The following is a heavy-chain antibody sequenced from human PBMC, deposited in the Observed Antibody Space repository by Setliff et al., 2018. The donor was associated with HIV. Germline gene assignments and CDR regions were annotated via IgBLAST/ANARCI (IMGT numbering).Heavy chain of an antibody. J-gene: IGHJ6*03. V-gene: IGHV4-39*02. Sequence: KTSETLSLTCTVSGGSISSNSYYWGWIRQPPGKGLEWIGSIYYSGSTYYNPSLKSRVTISVDTSKNQFSLKLSSVTAADTAVYYCAREDYYDSSGYRQNYYYYYYMDVWGKGTTVTVSS. CDR1: GGSISSNSYY. CDR2: IYYSGST. D-gene: IGHD3-22*01. CDR3: AREDYYDSSGYRQNYYYYYYMDV.